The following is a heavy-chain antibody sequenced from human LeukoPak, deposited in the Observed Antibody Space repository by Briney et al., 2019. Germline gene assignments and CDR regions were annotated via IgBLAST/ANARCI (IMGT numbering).Heavy chain of an antibody. Sequence: GGSLRLSCAASGFTFSNAWMSWVRQAPGKGLEWVGRIKSKTEGGTIDYAAPVKGRFTISRDDSKSTVYLQMNSLKTEDTAVYYCTAVRWSGSYDYWGQGALVTVSS. D-gene: IGHD1-26*01. J-gene: IGHJ4*02. CDR1: GFTFSNAW. V-gene: IGHV3-15*01. CDR3: TAVRWSGSYDY. CDR2: IKSKTEGGTI.